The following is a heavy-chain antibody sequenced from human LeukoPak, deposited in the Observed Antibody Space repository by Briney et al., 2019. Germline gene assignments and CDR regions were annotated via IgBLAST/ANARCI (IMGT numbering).Heavy chain of an antibody. CDR3: AKGARVRYFDWFDY. CDR1: GGSISSSSYY. J-gene: IGHJ4*02. D-gene: IGHD3-9*01. CDR2: ISGSGGST. Sequence: ETLSLTCTVSGGSISSSSYYWGWVRQAPGKGLEWVSAISGSGGSTYYADSVKGRFTISRDNSKNTLYLQMNSLRAEDTAVYYCAKGARVRYFDWFDYWGQGTLVTVSS. V-gene: IGHV3-23*01.